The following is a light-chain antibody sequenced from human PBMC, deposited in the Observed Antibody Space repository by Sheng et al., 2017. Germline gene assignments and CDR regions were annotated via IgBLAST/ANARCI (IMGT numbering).Light chain of an antibody. CDR3: QQYDSDPWT. V-gene: IGKV1-39*01. CDR1: QSISSY. Sequence: DIQMTQSPSSLSASVGDRVTITCRASQSISSYLNWYQQKPGKAPKLLIYAASSLQSGVPSRFSGSGSGTEFTLTISSLQPDDFATYYCQQYDSDPWTFGQGTKVEIK. CDR2: AAS. J-gene: IGKJ1*01.